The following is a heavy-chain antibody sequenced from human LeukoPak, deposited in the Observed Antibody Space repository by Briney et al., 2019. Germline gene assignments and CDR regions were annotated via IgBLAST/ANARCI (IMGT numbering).Heavy chain of an antibody. Sequence: SETLSLTCTVSGYSISSGYYWGWIRQPPGKGLECIGTMYHSGSTFYNPSLKCRVTISVDTSKNQFSLKLTSMTAADTAVYYCARAMNRSGDYLGFDPWGLGIVVTVSS. CDR2: MYHSGST. J-gene: IGHJ5*02. D-gene: IGHD3-3*01. CDR1: GYSISSGYY. V-gene: IGHV4-38-2*02. CDR3: ARAMNRSGDYLGFDP.